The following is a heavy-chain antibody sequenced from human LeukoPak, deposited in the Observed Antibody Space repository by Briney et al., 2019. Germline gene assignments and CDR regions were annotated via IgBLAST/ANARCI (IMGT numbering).Heavy chain of an antibody. Sequence: KPSETLSLTCAVYGGSFSGYYWSWIRQPPGKGLEWIGEINHSGSTNYNPSLKSRVTISVDTSKNQFSLKLSSVTAADTAVYYCARGQYTAMAHGMGVWGQGTTVTVSS. CDR3: ARGQYTAMAHGMGV. D-gene: IGHD5-18*01. CDR2: INHSGST. J-gene: IGHJ6*02. CDR1: GGSFSGYY. V-gene: IGHV4-34*01.